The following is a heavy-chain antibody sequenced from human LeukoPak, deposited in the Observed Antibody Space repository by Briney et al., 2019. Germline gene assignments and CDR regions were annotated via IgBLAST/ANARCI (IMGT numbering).Heavy chain of an antibody. Sequence: PGGSLRLSCAASGFTLSDYYMSWIRQAPGKGLEWVSSISSSSSYIYYADSVKGRFTISRDNAKTSLYLQMNSLRAEDTAVYYCARDRTMVRGRDYWGQGTLVTVSS. CDR1: GFTLSDYY. J-gene: IGHJ4*02. V-gene: IGHV3-11*06. D-gene: IGHD3-10*01. CDR2: ISSSSSYI. CDR3: ARDRTMVRGRDY.